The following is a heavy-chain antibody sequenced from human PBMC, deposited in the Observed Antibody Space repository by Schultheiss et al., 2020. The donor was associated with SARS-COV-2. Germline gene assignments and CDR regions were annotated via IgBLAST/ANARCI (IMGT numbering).Heavy chain of an antibody. CDR3: ARDLIRYDSSVDY. Sequence: GESLKISCAASGFTFSSYSMNWVRQAPGKGLEWVSYISSSSSTIYYADSVKGRFTISRDNAKNSLYLQMNSLRDEDTAVYYCARDLIRYDSSVDYWGQGTLVTVSS. V-gene: IGHV3-48*02. D-gene: IGHD3-9*01. CDR1: GFTFSSYS. J-gene: IGHJ4*02. CDR2: ISSSSSTI.